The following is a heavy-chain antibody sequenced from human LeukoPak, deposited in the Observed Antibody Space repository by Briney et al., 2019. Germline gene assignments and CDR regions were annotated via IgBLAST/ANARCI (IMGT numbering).Heavy chain of an antibody. Sequence: GGSLRLSCAASGFTFSSYSMNWVRQAPGKGLEWVSSISSSSSYIYYADSEKGRFTISRDNAKNSLYLQMNSLRAEDTAVYYCAREGPYGDYFDYWGQGTLVTVSS. CDR1: GFTFSSYS. V-gene: IGHV3-21*01. CDR2: ISSSSSYI. D-gene: IGHD4-17*01. J-gene: IGHJ4*02. CDR3: AREGPYGDYFDY.